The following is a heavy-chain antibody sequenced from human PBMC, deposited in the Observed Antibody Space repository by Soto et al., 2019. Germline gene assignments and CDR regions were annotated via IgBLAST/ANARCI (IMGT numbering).Heavy chain of an antibody. CDR1: VGSFRGYN. CDR3: ARVRTGYCGGDCYRGGGRRGRYFQH. J-gene: IGHJ1*01. V-gene: IGHV4-34*01. D-gene: IGHD2-21*02. Sequence: QVQLRQWAAGLLKPSETLSLPWAVYVGSFRGYNGSWIRQPPGRGLRWMEEFNHGGGTNYNPSLKRRVNITVGTSKKRSSLKLSSETAADTAVYYCARVRTGYCGGDCYRGGGRRGRYFQHWGQGTLVTVSS. CDR2: FNHGGGT.